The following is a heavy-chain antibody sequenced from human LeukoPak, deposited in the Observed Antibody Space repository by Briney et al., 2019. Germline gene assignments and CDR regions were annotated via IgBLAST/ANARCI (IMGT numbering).Heavy chain of an antibody. CDR3: ARVYRSRITIFGVVIIPSWFDP. Sequence: SETLSLTCTVSGGSISCYYWSWIRQPPGKGLEWIGYIYYSGSTNYNPSLKSRVTISVDTSKNQFSLKLSSVTAADTAVYYCARVYRSRITIFGVVIIPSWFDPWGQGTLVTVSS. CDR2: IYYSGST. J-gene: IGHJ5*02. CDR1: GGSISCYY. V-gene: IGHV4-59*01. D-gene: IGHD3-3*01.